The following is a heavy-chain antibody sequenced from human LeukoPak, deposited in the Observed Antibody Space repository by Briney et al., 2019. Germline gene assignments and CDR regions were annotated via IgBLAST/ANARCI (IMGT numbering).Heavy chain of an antibody. CDR2: ISTTSRYI. CDR3: ARDSASTFDP. V-gene: IGHV3-21*01. CDR1: GFTFSTYD. J-gene: IGHJ5*02. D-gene: IGHD3-10*01. Sequence: PGGSLRLSCAASGFTFSTYDMNWVRQAPGKGLEWVSSISTTSRYIYYADSVRGRFTISRDNARNSLYLQMNSLRAEDTALYYCARDSASTFDPWGQGTLVTVSS.